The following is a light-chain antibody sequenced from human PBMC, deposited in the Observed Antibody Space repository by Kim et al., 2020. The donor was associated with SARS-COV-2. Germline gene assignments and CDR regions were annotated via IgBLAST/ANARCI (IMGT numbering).Light chain of an antibody. CDR1: QGISSY. CDR3: QQYYSYPIT. Sequence: SSTGDRVTITCRASQGISSYLAWYQQKPGKAPKLLIYAASTLQSGVPSRFSGSGSGTDFTLTISCLQSEDFATYYCQQYYSYPITFGQGTRLEIK. CDR2: AAS. V-gene: IGKV1-8*01. J-gene: IGKJ5*01.